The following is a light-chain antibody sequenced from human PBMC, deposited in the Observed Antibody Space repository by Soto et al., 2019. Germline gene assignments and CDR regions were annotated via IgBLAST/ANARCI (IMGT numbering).Light chain of an antibody. V-gene: IGKV1-39*01. CDR2: AAS. CDR1: QSISSY. Sequence: DIQMTQTPSSLSASVGDRVTVTCRSGQSISSYLNWYQQKPGKAPKLLIYAASSLQSGVPSRFSGSGSGTDFTLTISSLQPEDFATYYCQQSYGTPITFGQGTRLEI. CDR3: QQSYGTPIT. J-gene: IGKJ5*01.